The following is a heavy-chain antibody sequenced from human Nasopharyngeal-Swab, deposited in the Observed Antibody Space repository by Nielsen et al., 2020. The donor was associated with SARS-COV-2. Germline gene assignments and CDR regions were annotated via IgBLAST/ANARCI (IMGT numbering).Heavy chain of an antibody. V-gene: IGHV1-2*06. D-gene: IGHD2-15*01. CDR2: LNPNSGDT. Sequence: ASVNVSCKGSGYTFNGYYMHWVRQSPGQGLEWMGRLNPNSGDTNYAQKFQGRVTMTRDTSISTAYMDVSRLRSDATAVYYCARGGEVVAANWFDPWGQGTLVTVSS. CDR1: GYTFNGYY. J-gene: IGHJ5*02. CDR3: ARGGEVVAANWFDP.